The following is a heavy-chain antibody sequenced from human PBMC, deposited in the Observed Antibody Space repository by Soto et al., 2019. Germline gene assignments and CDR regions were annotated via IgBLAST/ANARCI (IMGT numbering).Heavy chain of an antibody. CDR3: ARLCSSTSCGWFDP. CDR2: IYYSGST. Sequence: QVQLQESGPGLVKPSETLSLTCTVSGGSISSYYWSWIRQPPGKGLEWIGYIYYSGSTNYNPSLKSQVTISVDTSKNHFSLKLSSVTAADTAVYYCARLCSSTSCGWFDPWGQGTLVTVSS. D-gene: IGHD2-2*01. CDR1: GGSISSYY. V-gene: IGHV4-59*08. J-gene: IGHJ5*02.